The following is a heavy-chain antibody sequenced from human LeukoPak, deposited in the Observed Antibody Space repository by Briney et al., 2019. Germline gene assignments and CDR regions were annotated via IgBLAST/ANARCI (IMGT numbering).Heavy chain of an antibody. CDR2: IYTSGST. J-gene: IGHJ5*02. CDR1: GGSISSGSYY. D-gene: IGHD4-17*01. CDR3: ARLMTTVTTSWFDP. Sequence: PSQTLSLTCTVSGGSISSGSYYWSWIRQPAGKGLEWIGRIYTSGSTNYNPSLKSRVTISVDTSKNQFSLKLSSVTAADTAVYYCARLMTTVTTSWFDPWGQGTLVTASS. V-gene: IGHV4-61*02.